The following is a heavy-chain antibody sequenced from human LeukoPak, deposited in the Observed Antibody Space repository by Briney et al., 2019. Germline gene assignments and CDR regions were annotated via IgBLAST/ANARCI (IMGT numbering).Heavy chain of an antibody. CDR3: ARDLSTYYDFWSGPEYFQH. J-gene: IGHJ1*01. CDR2: ISYDGSNK. CDR1: GFTLSSYA. V-gene: IGHV3-30*04. Sequence: GESLRLSCAASGFTLSSYAMHWVRQAPDKGLEWVAVISYDGSNKYYADSVKGRFTISRDNSKNTLYLQMNSLRAEDTAVYYCARDLSTYYDFWSGPEYFQHWGQGTLVTVSS. D-gene: IGHD3-3*01.